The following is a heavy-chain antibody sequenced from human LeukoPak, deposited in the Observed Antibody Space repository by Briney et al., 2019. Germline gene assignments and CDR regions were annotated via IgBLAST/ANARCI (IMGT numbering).Heavy chain of an antibody. CDR1: GYTFTSSG. CDR3: ARDEDGASDY. CDR2: LSAYNGNT. V-gene: IGHV1-18*04. D-gene: IGHD4-17*01. Sequence: ASVKVSCKASGYTFTSSGISWVRQAPGQGRERMGWLSAYNGNTNYTQKLQGRVTMTTDTSTSTAYMELRSLRSDDTAVYYCARDEDGASDYWGQGTLVTVSS. J-gene: IGHJ4*02.